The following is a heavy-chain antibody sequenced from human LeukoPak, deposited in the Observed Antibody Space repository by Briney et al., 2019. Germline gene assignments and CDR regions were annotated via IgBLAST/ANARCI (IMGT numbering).Heavy chain of an antibody. CDR2: GHYSGRA. CDR3: ARELDSSSCPDY. V-gene: IGHV4-39*07. Sequence: SETLSLTCTVSGGSITSTNYLWGWVRQPPGKGLEWIGSGHYSGRAYYTPSLNSRVTISVDTSKNQFSLKLSSVTAADTAVYYCARELDSSSCPDYWGQGTLVTVSS. J-gene: IGHJ4*02. CDR1: GGSITSTNYL. D-gene: IGHD6-13*01.